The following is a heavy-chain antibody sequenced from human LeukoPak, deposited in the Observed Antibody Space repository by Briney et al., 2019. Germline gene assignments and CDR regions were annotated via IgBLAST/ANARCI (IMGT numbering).Heavy chain of an antibody. V-gene: IGHV7-4-1*02. CDR1: GYTFTSYA. CDR2: INTNTGNP. Sequence: ASVKDSCKASGYTFTSYAMNWVRQAPGQGLEWMGWINTNTGNPTYAQGFTGRFVFSLDTSVSTAYLQISSLKAEDTDVYYCARVSEVYKEFFDYWGQGTLVTVSS. CDR3: ARVSEVYKEFFDY. J-gene: IGHJ4*02. D-gene: IGHD1-14*01.